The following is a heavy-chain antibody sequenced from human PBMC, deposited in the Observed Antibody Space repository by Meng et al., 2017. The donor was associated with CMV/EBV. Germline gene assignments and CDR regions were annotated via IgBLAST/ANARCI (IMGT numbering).Heavy chain of an antibody. CDR2: INHSAST. V-gene: IGHV4-34*01. D-gene: IGHD3-3*01. CDR3: ARVDGITIFGVVITEGYYFDY. CDR1: GYY. J-gene: IGHJ4*02. Sequence: GYYWSWIRQPPGKGLEWIGEINHSASTNSNPSLKSRITISVDTSKNQFSLKLSSVTAADTAVYYCARVDGITIFGVVITEGYYFDYWGQGTLVTVSS.